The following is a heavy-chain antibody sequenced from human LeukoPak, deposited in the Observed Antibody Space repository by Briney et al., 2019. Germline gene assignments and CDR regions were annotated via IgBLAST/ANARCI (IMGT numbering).Heavy chain of an antibody. J-gene: IGHJ5*02. CDR2: IYTGGST. CDR3: ARTSTVTTAFDI. CDR1: GGSISSYY. D-gene: IGHD4-11*01. Sequence: PSETLSLTCTVSGGSISSYYWSWIRQPAGKGLEWIGRIYTGGSTNYNPSLKSRVTMSVDTSKNQFSLKLTSVTAADTAVYYCARTSTVTTAFDIWGQGTLVTVSS. V-gene: IGHV4-4*07.